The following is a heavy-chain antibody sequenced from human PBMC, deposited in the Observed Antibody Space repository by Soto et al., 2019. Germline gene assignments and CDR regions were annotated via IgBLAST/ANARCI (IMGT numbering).Heavy chain of an antibody. J-gene: IGHJ3*02. D-gene: IGHD3-10*01. Sequence: ASVKVSCKVSGYTLTELSMHWVRQAPGKGLEWMGGFDPEDGETIYAQKFQGRVTMTEDTSTDTAYMELSSLRSEDTAVYYCATSITMVRGVIAPAHDSFDIWGQGTMVTVSS. CDR2: FDPEDGET. CDR3: ATSITMVRGVIAPAHDSFDI. V-gene: IGHV1-24*01. CDR1: GYTLTELS.